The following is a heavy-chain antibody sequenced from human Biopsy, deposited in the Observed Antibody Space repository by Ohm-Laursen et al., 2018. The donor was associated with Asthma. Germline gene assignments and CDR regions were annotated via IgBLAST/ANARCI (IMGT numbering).Heavy chain of an antibody. CDR1: GFPFSNYV. Sequence: SLRLSCAAPGFPFSNYVMSWVRQAPGKGLEWVSSITGSGGFTYYADSVKGRFTISRDKSENTLYLQMNSLTAEDTAIYFCAKDKVGAANSYQYGMDVWGQGTTVSVSS. CDR2: ITGSGGFT. CDR3: AKDKVGAANSYQYGMDV. V-gene: IGHV3-23*01. J-gene: IGHJ6*02. D-gene: IGHD1-26*01.